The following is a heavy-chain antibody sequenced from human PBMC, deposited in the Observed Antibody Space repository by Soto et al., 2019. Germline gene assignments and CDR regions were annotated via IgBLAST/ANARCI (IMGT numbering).Heavy chain of an antibody. Sequence: GASVKVSCKASGYTFTSYDINWVRQATGQGPEWMGWMNPNSGNTGYAQKFQGRVTMTRNTSISTAYMELSSLRSEDTAVYYCARGLYGSGSYHFYYMDVWGKGTTVTVSS. D-gene: IGHD3-10*01. V-gene: IGHV1-8*01. CDR1: GYTFTSYD. CDR3: ARGLYGSGSYHFYYMDV. J-gene: IGHJ6*03. CDR2: MNPNSGNT.